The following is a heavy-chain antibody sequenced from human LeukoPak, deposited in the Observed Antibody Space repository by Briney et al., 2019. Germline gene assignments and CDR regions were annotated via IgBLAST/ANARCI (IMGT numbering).Heavy chain of an antibody. J-gene: IGHJ4*02. CDR3: ARARGGGLHPDDY. Sequence: ASVKVSCKASGYTFTSYDINWVRQAPGQGLEWMGWMNPNSANTGYAQKFQGRVTMTRNTSINTAYMELSSLRVEDTAVYYCARARGGGLHPDDYWGQGTLVTVSS. D-gene: IGHD3-16*01. V-gene: IGHV1-8*01. CDR1: GYTFTSYD. CDR2: MNPNSANT.